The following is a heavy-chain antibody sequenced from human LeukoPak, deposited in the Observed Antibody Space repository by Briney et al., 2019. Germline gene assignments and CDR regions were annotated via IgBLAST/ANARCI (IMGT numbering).Heavy chain of an antibody. CDR1: GFTLSNSA. Sequence: GGSLRLSCAASGFTLSNSAMSWVRQAPGKGLEWVSGFSGPGKTYYADSVKGRFTISRDTSKSTLYLQINSLRAEDTAVYYCAKAWWSTSSGGDSFGIWGRGTMVTVSS. CDR3: AKAWWSTSSGGDSFGI. J-gene: IGHJ3*02. D-gene: IGHD6-6*01. V-gene: IGHV3-23*01. CDR2: FSGPGKT.